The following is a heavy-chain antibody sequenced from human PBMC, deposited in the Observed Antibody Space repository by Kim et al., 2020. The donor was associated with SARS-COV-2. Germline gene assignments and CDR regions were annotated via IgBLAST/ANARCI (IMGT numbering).Heavy chain of an antibody. Sequence: SETLSLTCTVSGGSISCSSYYWGWIRQPPGKGLEWIGSIYYSGSTYYNPSLKSRVTISVDTSKNQLSLKLSSVTAADTAVYYCASFRLAGSGSFHYYYGMDVWGQGTTVTVSS. D-gene: IGHD3-10*01. CDR3: ASFRLAGSGSFHYYYGMDV. CDR2: IYYSGST. V-gene: IGHV4-39*07. CDR1: GGSISCSSYY. J-gene: IGHJ6*02.